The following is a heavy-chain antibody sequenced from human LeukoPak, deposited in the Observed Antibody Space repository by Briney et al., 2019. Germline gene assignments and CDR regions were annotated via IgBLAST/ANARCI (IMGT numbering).Heavy chain of an antibody. CDR2: IYDSGST. J-gene: IGHJ4*02. D-gene: IGHD3-22*01. V-gene: IGHV4-39*07. CDR1: GGSIRSSYYH. Sequence: SETLSLTCTVSGGSIRSSYYHWGWIRQPPGKGLEWIGSIYDSGSTYYNPSLKSRVTISVDTSKNQFSLKLSSVTAADTAVYYCARFHTSGYYRHFDFWGQGTLVTVSS. CDR3: ARFHTSGYYRHFDF.